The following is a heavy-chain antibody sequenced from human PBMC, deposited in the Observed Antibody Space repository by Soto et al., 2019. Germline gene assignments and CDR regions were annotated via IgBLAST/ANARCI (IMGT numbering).Heavy chain of an antibody. V-gene: IGHV1-46*01. D-gene: IGHD3-3*01. Sequence: GASVKVSCKASGYTFTSYYMHWVRQAPGQGLEWMGIINPSGGSTSYAQKFQGRVTMTRDTSTSTVYMELSSLRSEDTAVYYCARVEGITIFGVVNPLDVWGQGTTVTV. CDR3: ARVEGITIFGVVNPLDV. CDR2: INPSGGST. J-gene: IGHJ6*02. CDR1: GYTFTSYY.